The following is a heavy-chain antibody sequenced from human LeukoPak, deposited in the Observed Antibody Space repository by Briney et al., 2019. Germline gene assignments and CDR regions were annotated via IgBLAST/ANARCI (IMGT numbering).Heavy chain of an antibody. Sequence: SETLSLTCAVSGYSISSGYYWGWIRQPPGKGLEWIGSIYHSGSTYYNPSLKSRVTISVDTSKNQFSLKLSSVTAADTAVYYCARVEYQLSQCCWFDPWGQGTLVTVSS. CDR2: IYHSGST. CDR3: ARVEYQLSQCCWFDP. J-gene: IGHJ5*02. CDR1: GYSISSGYY. D-gene: IGHD2-2*01. V-gene: IGHV4-38-2*01.